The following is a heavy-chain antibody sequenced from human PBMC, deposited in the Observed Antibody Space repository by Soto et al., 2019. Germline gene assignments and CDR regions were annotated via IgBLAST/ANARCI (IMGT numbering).Heavy chain of an antibody. J-gene: IGHJ5*02. CDR2: IYWNDDK. CDR1: GFSLSTSGVS. V-gene: IGHV2-5*01. Sequence: SGPTLVNPTQTLTLTCTFSGFSLSTSGVSKGRIRQPPRKAMEWLALIYWNDDKRYSPSLKSRLTITKDTSKNQVVLTMTNMYPVYTALYYCARIQVVAATVVWFDPWGQGTLVTVSS. CDR3: ARIQVVAATVVWFDP. D-gene: IGHD2-15*01.